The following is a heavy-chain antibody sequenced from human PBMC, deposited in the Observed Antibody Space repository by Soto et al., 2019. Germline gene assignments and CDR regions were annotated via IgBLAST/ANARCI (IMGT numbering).Heavy chain of an antibody. CDR1: GGTLSSYS. CDR2: IIPIFGTA. J-gene: IGHJ6*02. Sequence: GAPVKVSCKASGGTLSSYSISWGRQGPGQRVEWMGRIIPIFGTANYAQKFQGRVTITADESTSTAYMELSSLRSEDTAVYYCARDDSSPDDYYYYGMDVWGQGTTVTVSS. CDR3: ARDDSSPDDYYYYGMDV. V-gene: IGHV1-69*01. D-gene: IGHD6-13*01.